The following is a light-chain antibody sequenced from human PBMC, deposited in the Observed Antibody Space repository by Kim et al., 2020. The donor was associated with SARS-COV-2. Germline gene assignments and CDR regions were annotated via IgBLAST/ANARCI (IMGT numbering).Light chain of an antibody. V-gene: IGKV3-15*01. CDR3: QQYNNWPYT. CDR2: GAS. CDR1: QSVSSN. J-gene: IGKJ2*01. Sequence: SVSPGERVTLSCRASQSVSSNLVWYQQKPGQAPRLLIYGASTRATGIPARFSGSGSGTEFTLTINSLQSEDFAVYYCQQYNNWPYTFGLGTKLEIK.